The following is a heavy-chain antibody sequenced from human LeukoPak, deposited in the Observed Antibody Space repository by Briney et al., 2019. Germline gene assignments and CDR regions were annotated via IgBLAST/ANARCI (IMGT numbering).Heavy chain of an antibody. J-gene: IGHJ3*02. CDR1: GFTFSSYA. V-gene: IGHV3-23*01. CDR3: AKAFREYGSSTYSSFDI. CDR2: ITGTT. Sequence: GGSLRLSCAASGFTFSSYAMSWVRQAPGKGLQWVSTITGTTHYADSVRGQFTISRDNSKNILYLQMNSLSTEDTAIYYCAKAFREYGSSTYSSFDIWGQGTMVTVSP. D-gene: IGHD6-13*01.